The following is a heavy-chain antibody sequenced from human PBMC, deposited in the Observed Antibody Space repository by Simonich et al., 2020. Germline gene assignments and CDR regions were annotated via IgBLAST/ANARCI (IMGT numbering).Heavy chain of an antibody. V-gene: IGHV1-2*02. CDR2: INPSSGGT. Sequence: QVQLVQSGAEVKKPGASVQVSCKASGYTFTGYYMHWVRQAPGQGLEWMGWINPSSGGTNYAQKFQGRVTMTRDTSISTAYMELSRLRSDDTAVYYCARDRAARYYYYYYMDVWGKGTTVTVSS. J-gene: IGHJ6*03. CDR3: ARDRAARYYYYYYMDV. D-gene: IGHD6-6*01. CDR1: GYTFTGYY.